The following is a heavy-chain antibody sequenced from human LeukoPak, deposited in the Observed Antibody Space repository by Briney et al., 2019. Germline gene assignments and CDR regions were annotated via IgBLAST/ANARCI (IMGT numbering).Heavy chain of an antibody. V-gene: IGHV4-61*01. CDR2: IYTSGST. D-gene: IGHD2-2*01. Sequence: PSEALSLTCTVSGGSVSSGSYYWSWIRQPPGKGLEWIGRIYTSGSTNYNPSLKSRVTMSVDTSKNQFSLKLSSVTAADTAVYYCARDRYCSSTSCPYYYYYGMDVWGQGTTVTVSS. CDR1: GGSVSSGSYY. J-gene: IGHJ6*02. CDR3: ARDRYCSSTSCPYYYYYGMDV.